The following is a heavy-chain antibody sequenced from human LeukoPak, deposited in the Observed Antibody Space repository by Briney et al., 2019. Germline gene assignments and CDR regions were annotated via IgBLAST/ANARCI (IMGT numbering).Heavy chain of an antibody. Sequence: GGSLRLSCAASGFTFSSYWMSWVRQAPGKGLEWVSGINWNGGSTGYADSVKGRFTISRDNAKNSLYLQMNSLRAEDTAVYYCAREDYGDYYFDYWGQGTLVTVSS. CDR1: GFTFSSYW. D-gene: IGHD4-17*01. J-gene: IGHJ4*02. CDR3: AREDYGDYYFDY. CDR2: INWNGGST. V-gene: IGHV3-20*04.